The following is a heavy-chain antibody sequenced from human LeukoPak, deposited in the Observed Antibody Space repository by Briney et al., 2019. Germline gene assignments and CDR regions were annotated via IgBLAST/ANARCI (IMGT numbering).Heavy chain of an antibody. Sequence: PGGSLRLSCAASGFTFSSYAMHWVRQAPGKGLEWVAVISYDGSNKYYADSVKGRFTISRDNSKNTLYLQMNSLRAEDAAVYYCARATGLVITADAFDIWGQGTMVTVSS. D-gene: IGHD3-22*01. CDR1: GFTFSSYA. CDR3: ARATGLVITADAFDI. CDR2: ISYDGSNK. J-gene: IGHJ3*02. V-gene: IGHV3-30*04.